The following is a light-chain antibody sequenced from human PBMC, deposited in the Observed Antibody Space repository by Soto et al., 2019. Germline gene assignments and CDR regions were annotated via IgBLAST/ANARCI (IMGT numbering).Light chain of an antibody. J-gene: IGKJ1*01. V-gene: IGKV2-28*01. CDR3: MQSQQTPPT. Sequence: DIVMTQSPLSLPVTPGEPASISCSSSQSLLQSNGYNYLDWYLQKPGQSPQLLIFFGSYRASGVPDRFSGSGSGTDFTLKIRSVEAEDVGIYSCMQSQQTPPTFGQGTRVEIK. CDR1: QSLLQSNGYNY. CDR2: FGS.